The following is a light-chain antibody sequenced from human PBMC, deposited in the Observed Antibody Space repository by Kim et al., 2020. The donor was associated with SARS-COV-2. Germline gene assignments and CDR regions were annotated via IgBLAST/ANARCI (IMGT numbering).Light chain of an antibody. CDR2: SND. CDR1: SSHVGSFV. V-gene: IGLV1-44*01. J-gene: IGLJ1*01. CDR3: AAWAVSLSTYV. Sequence: GQGVATSSSGTSSHVGSFVVNWYRHLPGPAPNLLTYSNDQRPSEVPDQFSCSKSGTSASLAISGPQSEDEADYYCAAWAVSLSTYVFGTGTKVTVL.